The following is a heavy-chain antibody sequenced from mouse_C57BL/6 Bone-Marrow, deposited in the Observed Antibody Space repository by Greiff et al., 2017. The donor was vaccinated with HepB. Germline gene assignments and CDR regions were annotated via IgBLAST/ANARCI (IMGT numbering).Heavy chain of an antibody. J-gene: IGHJ4*01. Sequence: QVQLKESGAELVKPGASVKISCKASGYAFSSYWMNWVKQRPGKGLEWIGQIYPGDGDTNYNGKFKGKATLTADKSSSTAYMQLSSLTSEDSAVYVCASSIPFYYCGSTYAMDYWGQGTSVTVSS. V-gene: IGHV1-80*01. D-gene: IGHD1-1*01. CDR2: IYPGDGDT. CDR3: ASSIPFYYCGSTYAMDY. CDR1: GYAFSSYW.